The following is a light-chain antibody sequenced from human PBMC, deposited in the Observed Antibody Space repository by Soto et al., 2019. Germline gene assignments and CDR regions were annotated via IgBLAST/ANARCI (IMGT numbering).Light chain of an antibody. J-gene: IGKJ2*01. CDR1: QSLLHRNGYNY. CDR3: MQVLQTPYT. Sequence: DIVMTQSPLSLPVTPGEPASISCRSSQSLLHRNGYNYVDWYLQKPGQSPQLLIYLGSNRASGVPDRFSGSGAGTDFTLKISRVEADDVGVYYCMQVLQTPYTVGQGTKLEIK. V-gene: IGKV2-28*01. CDR2: LGS.